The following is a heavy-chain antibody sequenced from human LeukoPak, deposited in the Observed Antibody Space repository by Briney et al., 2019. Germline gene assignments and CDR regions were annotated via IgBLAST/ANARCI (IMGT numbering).Heavy chain of an antibody. CDR2: IYHSGST. J-gene: IGHJ4*02. CDR1: GGSISSSNW. CDR3: ARRGLYGSATRFDY. Sequence: PSETLSLTCAVSGGSISSSNWWSWVRQPPGKGLEWIGEIYHSGSTNYNPSLKSRVTISVDTSKNQFSLKLSSVTAADTAVYYCARRGLYGSATRFDYWGQGTLVTVSS. D-gene: IGHD3-10*01. V-gene: IGHV4-4*02.